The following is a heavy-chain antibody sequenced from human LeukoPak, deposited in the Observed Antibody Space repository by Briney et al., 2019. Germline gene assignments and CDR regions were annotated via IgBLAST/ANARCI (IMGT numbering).Heavy chain of an antibody. J-gene: IGHJ6*02. D-gene: IGHD6-13*01. CDR3: AKAPEYSSSWGMDV. Sequence: GGSLRLSCAASGFTFDDYTMHWVRQAPGKGLEWVSLISWDGGSTYYADSVKGRFTISRDNSKNSLYLQMNSLRTEDTALYYCAKAPEYSSSWGMDVWSQGTTVTVSS. V-gene: IGHV3-43*01. CDR2: ISWDGGST. CDR1: GFTFDDYT.